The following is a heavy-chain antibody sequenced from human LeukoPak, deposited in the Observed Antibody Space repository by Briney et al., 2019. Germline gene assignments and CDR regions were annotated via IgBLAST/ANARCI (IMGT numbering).Heavy chain of an antibody. V-gene: IGHV3-30*02. Sequence: PGGSLRLSCAASGFTFSSYGMHWVRQAPGKGLEWVAFIRYDGSNKYYADSVKGRFTISRDNSKNTLYLQMNSLRAEDTAVYYCAKDAPHDFWSGLPLYWGQGILVTVSS. D-gene: IGHD3-3*01. CDR2: IRYDGSNK. CDR3: AKDAPHDFWSGLPLY. J-gene: IGHJ4*02. CDR1: GFTFSSYG.